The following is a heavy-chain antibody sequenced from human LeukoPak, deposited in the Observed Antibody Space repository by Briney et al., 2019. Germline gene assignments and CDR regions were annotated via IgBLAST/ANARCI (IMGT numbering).Heavy chain of an antibody. CDR3: ARAEVRYFDWPLQYYYYYGMDV. Sequence: PGGSLRLSCAASGFTFRTYWMHWVRQAPGKGLEWVAVISYDGSNKYYADSVKGRFTISRDNSKNTLYLQMNSLRAEDTAVYYCARAEVRYFDWPLQYYYYYGMDVWGQGTTVTVSS. V-gene: IGHV3-30*03. D-gene: IGHD3-9*01. CDR1: GFTFRTYW. J-gene: IGHJ6*02. CDR2: ISYDGSNK.